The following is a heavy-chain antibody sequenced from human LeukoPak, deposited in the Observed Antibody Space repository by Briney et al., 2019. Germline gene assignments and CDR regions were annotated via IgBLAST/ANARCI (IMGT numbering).Heavy chain of an antibody. CDR2: ISIGTSFI. Sequence: GGSLRLSCAASGFTFDDYGMSWVRQAPGKGLEWVACISIGTSFIYYADSVKGRFTISRDNAKNSLYLQVNSLRAEDTAVYYCARSPTFRGWFDPWGQGTLVTVSS. D-gene: IGHD2/OR15-2a*01. CDR1: GFTFDDYG. CDR3: ARSPTFRGWFDP. J-gene: IGHJ5*02. V-gene: IGHV3-21*01.